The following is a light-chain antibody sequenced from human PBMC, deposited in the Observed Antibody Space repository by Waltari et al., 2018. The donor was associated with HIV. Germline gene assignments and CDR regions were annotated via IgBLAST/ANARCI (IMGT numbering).Light chain of an antibody. V-gene: IGKV3-15*01. J-gene: IGKJ1*01. CDR1: QSISGN. Sequence: DIVMTQSPATLSVSPGERVTLSCRASQSISGNLAWYQQRRGQAPRLLIYGSSTRASGIPARFSGSGSGPEFSLTISSLQSEDFAIYYCQQYNSWPRTFGQGTKLEI. CDR2: GSS. CDR3: QQYNSWPRT.